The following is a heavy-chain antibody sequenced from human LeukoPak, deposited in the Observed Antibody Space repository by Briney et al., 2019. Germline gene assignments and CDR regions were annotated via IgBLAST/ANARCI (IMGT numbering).Heavy chain of an antibody. J-gene: IGHJ3*02. CDR2: MNPNSGNT. V-gene: IGHV1-8*03. Sequence: GASVKVSCKASGYTFTGYYMHWVRQAPGQGLEWMGWMNPNSGNTGYAQKFQGRVTITRNTSISTAYMELSSLRSEDTAVYYCARGGVVGARDWDAFDIWGQGTMVTVSS. D-gene: IGHD1-26*01. CDR1: GYTFTGYY. CDR3: ARGGVVGARDWDAFDI.